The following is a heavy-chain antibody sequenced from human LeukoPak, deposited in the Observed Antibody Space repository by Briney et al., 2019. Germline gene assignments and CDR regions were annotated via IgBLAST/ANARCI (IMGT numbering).Heavy chain of an antibody. J-gene: IGHJ6*02. Sequence: SETLSLTCTVSGGSISSYYWSWIRQPPGKGLEWIGYIYYRGSTNYNPSLKSRVTISVDTSKNQFSLKLSSVTAADTAVYYCARHARVGWLTYYYYGMDVWGQGTTVTVSS. CDR1: GGSISSYY. D-gene: IGHD6-19*01. CDR2: IYYRGST. CDR3: ARHARVGWLTYYYYGMDV. V-gene: IGHV4-59*08.